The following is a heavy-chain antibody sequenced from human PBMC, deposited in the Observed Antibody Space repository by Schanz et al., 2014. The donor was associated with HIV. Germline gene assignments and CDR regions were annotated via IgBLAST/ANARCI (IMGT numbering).Heavy chain of an antibody. CDR1: GYTFSHYG. J-gene: IGHJ3*02. V-gene: IGHV1-18*01. CDR3: ARGIVGATPAFDI. Sequence: QVQLVQSGAEVKKPGASVKVSCKASGYTFSHYGITWVRQAPGQGPEWMGWISAYNGNTNYAQKIQGRVTMTTDTSTSTAYMELRSLTSDDTAVYYCARGIVGATPAFDIWGQGTMVTVSS. CDR2: ISAYNGNT. D-gene: IGHD1-26*01.